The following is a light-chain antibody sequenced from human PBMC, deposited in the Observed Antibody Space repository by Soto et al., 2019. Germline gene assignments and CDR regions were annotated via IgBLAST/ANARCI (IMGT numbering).Light chain of an antibody. J-gene: IGKJ1*01. CDR2: DAS. CDR3: QQYDSSPRT. Sequence: EIVLTQSPGTLSLSPGERATLSCRASQSVSSSSLAWYQQKPGQAPRLLIYDASSRATGIPDRFSGSGSGTDFTLTISRLEPEDFAVYYCQQYDSSPRTFGQGTNVDIK. V-gene: IGKV3-20*01. CDR1: QSVSSSS.